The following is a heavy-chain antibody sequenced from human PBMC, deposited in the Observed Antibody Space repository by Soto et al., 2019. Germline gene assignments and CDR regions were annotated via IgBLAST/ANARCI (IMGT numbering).Heavy chain of an antibody. CDR2: IYYSGST. CDR3: ARHNTIYFDY. J-gene: IGHJ4*02. D-gene: IGHD3-3*01. V-gene: IGHV4-39*01. Sequence: SETLSLTCTVSGGSISSSSCYWGWILQPPGKGLEWIGSIYYSGSTYYNPSLKSRVTISVDTSKNQFSLKLSSVTAADTAVYYCARHNTIYFDYWGQGTLVTSPQ. CDR1: GGSISSSSCY.